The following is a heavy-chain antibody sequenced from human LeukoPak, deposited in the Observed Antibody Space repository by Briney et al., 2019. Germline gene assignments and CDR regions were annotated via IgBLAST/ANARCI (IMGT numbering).Heavy chain of an antibody. CDR3: ARVHGAYPFDY. CDR2: ISSSSSSI. D-gene: IGHD4/OR15-4a*01. Sequence: PGGSLRLSCAASGFTFSSYSMNWVRQAPGKGLEWVSSISSSSSSINNADSVNGRFTISRDNTKKSLYLQMNSLRAEDTAVYYCARVHGAYPFDYWGQGTLVTVSS. V-gene: IGHV3-21*01. J-gene: IGHJ4*02. CDR1: GFTFSSYS.